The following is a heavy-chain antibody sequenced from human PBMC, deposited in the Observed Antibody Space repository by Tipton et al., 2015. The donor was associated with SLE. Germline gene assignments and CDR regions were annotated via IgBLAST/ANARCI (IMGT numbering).Heavy chain of an antibody. D-gene: IGHD3-22*01. CDR1: GGSVTSHY. V-gene: IGHV4-4*08. CDR3: AGDLGYYDNSGLAY. J-gene: IGHJ4*02. Sequence: TLSLTCIVSGGSVTSHYWSWIRQSPGKGLEWIGYVYTRGSTNYNPSFKTRVTISVDTSKDHFSLRLTSVTAADTAVYYCAGDLGYYDNSGLAYWGQGTLVTVSS. CDR2: VYTRGST.